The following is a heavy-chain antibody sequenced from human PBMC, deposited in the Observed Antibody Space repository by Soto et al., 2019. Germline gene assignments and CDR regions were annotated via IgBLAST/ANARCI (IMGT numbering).Heavy chain of an antibody. CDR2: INPKNGAT. Sequence: QVQLVQSGAEVKKPGASVKVSCKAPRYIFTAYFMHCVRQAPGQGREWLGWINPKNGATHYGLSFQGRVTMTRDKVIRTAYAELSSLRSDETDVYYCASHEQGARFAPWGQGTLVIVSA. CDR1: RYIFTAYF. J-gene: IGHJ5*02. CDR3: ASHEQGARFAP. V-gene: IGHV1-2*02. D-gene: IGHD1-26*01.